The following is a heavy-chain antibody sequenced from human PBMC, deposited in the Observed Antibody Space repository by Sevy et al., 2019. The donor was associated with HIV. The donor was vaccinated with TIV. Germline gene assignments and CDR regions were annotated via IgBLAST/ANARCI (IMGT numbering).Heavy chain of an antibody. Sequence: GGSLRLSCAASGFTFSKAWMSWVRQAPGKGLEWVGRIKSNTDGGTTDYAEPVKGRFTISRDDLKNTLYLQVNSLKTDDTAEYYCTTKKDFWSGYFYFDYWGQGTLVTVSS. CDR3: TTKKDFWSGYFYFDY. J-gene: IGHJ4*02. CDR1: GFTFSKAW. CDR2: IKSNTDGGTT. D-gene: IGHD3-3*01. V-gene: IGHV3-15*01.